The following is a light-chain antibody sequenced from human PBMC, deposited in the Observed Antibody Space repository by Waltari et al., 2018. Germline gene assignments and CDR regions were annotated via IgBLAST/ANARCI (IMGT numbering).Light chain of an antibody. CDR2: GAS. J-gene: IGKJ1*01. V-gene: IGKV3-20*01. CDR3: QHYLKLPVT. Sequence: EIVLTQSPGTLSLSLGESATVSCRASQSVSRALAWYQQKPGPAPRLLIYGASTRATGIPDRFSGSGSGTDFSLTISRLEPDDFAVYYCQHYLKLPVTFGQGTTVEI. CDR1: QSVSRA.